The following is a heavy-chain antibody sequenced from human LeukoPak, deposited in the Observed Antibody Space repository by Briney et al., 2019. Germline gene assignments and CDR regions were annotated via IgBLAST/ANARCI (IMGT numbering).Heavy chain of an antibody. V-gene: IGHV3-33*08. D-gene: IGHD1-7*01. Sequence: PGGSLRLSCAASGFTFSNAWMSWVRQAPGKGLEWVAVMWDDGTNEYYVESVKGRFTISRDNGKRTLYLQMNSLRVEDTAVYYCARDSSGTTFDYWGQGTLVTVSS. CDR2: MWDDGTNE. CDR1: GFTFSNAW. CDR3: ARDSSGTTFDY. J-gene: IGHJ4*02.